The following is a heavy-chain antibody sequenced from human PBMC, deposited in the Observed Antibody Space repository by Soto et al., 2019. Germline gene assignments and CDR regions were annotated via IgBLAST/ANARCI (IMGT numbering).Heavy chain of an antibody. CDR3: ARESPNYRSSWDWYYFDY. V-gene: IGHV6-1*01. J-gene: IGHJ4*02. CDR2: TYYRSKWYN. CDR1: GDSVSSNSAA. Sequence: SQTLSLTCAISGDSVSSNSAAWNWIRQSPSRGLEWLGRTYYRSKWYNDYAVSVKSRITINPDTSKNQFSLQLNSVTPEDTAVYYCARESPNYRSSWDWYYFDYCGQGTLVTV. D-gene: IGHD6-13*01.